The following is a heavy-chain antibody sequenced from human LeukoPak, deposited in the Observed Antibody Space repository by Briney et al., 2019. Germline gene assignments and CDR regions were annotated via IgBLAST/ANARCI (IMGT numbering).Heavy chain of an antibody. CDR2: IYYSGST. Sequence: SETLSLTCTVSGGSISSYYWSWIRQPPGKGLEWIGYIYYSGSTNYNPSLKSRVTISVDTSKNQFSLKLSSVTAADTAVYYCARRSGYYDFWSGYYYWGQGTLVTVSS. D-gene: IGHD3-3*01. V-gene: IGHV4-59*12. CDR1: GGSISSYY. CDR3: ARRSGYYDFWSGYYY. J-gene: IGHJ4*02.